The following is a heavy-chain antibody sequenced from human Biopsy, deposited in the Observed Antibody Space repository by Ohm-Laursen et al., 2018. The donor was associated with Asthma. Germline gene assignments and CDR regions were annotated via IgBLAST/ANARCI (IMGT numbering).Heavy chain of an antibody. V-gene: IGHV1-69*13. CDR1: GGTFNTYV. Sequence: SVKVSCKSLGGTFNTYVIGWVRQAPGQGLEWMGGINSVFGTTTYPQKFQDRVTITADDSTGTVYMELSSLRSEDTAVYYCARKAGSCISRTYYSLDFWGQGTLVTVSS. J-gene: IGHJ4*02. D-gene: IGHD1-26*01. CDR2: INSVFGTT. CDR3: ARKAGSCISRTYYSLDF.